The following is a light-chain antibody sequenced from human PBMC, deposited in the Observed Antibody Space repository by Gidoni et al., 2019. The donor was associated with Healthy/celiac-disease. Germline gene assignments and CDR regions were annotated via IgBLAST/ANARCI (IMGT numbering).Light chain of an antibody. CDR1: QDISNY. Sequence: DIQLNQSPSSRSASVGDRVTITCQASQDISNYLNWYQQKPGKAPKLLIYDASNLETGVPSRFSGSGSGTDFTFTISSLQPEDIATYYCQQYDNLPLTFGGGTKVEIK. V-gene: IGKV1-33*01. CDR3: QQYDNLPLT. J-gene: IGKJ4*01. CDR2: DAS.